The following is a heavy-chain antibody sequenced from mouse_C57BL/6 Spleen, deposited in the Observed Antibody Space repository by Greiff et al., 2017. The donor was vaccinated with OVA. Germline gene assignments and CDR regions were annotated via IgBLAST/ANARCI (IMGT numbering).Heavy chain of an antibody. CDR1: GYTFTSYW. J-gene: IGHJ2*01. V-gene: IGHV1-61*01. Sequence: QVHVKQPGAELVRPGSSVKLSCKASGYTFTSYWMDWVKQRPGQGLEWIGNIYPSDSETHYNQKFKDKATLTVDKSSSTAYMQLSSLTSEDSAVYYCARSTIYYGHYFDYWGQGTTLTVSS. CDR2: IYPSDSET. CDR3: ARSTIYYGHYFDY. D-gene: IGHD2-1*01.